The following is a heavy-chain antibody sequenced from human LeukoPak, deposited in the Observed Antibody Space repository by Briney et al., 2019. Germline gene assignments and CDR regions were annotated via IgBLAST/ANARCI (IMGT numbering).Heavy chain of an antibody. CDR3: ARVGSGGAWFDF. Sequence: SETLSLTCTVSSVSLTNYYWSWIRQPPGKGLEWIGYIFFSGTTNYNPSLKSRVTISVDTSKNQFSLKMTSVTAADTAVYFCARVGSGGAWFDFWGQGTLVTVSS. CDR2: IFFSGTT. J-gene: IGHJ4*02. D-gene: IGHD6-19*01. V-gene: IGHV4-59*01. CDR1: SVSLTNYY.